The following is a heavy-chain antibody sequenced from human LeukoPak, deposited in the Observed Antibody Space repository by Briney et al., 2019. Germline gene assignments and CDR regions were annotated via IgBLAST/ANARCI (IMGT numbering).Heavy chain of an antibody. CDR2: INPNSGGT. D-gene: IGHD5-24*01. CDR1: GYTFTGYY. CDR3: ARDWNRDGYNSHY. V-gene: IGHV1-2*02. Sequence: ASVKVSCKASGYTFTGYYMHWVRQAPGQGLEWMGWINPNSGGTNYAQKFQGRVTMTRDTSISTAYMELSRLRSDDTAVYYCARDWNRDGYNSHYWGREPWSPSPQ. J-gene: IGHJ4*02.